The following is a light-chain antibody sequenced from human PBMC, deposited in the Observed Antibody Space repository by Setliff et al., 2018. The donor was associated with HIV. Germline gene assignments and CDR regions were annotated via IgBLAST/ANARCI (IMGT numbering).Light chain of an antibody. CDR1: SSDVVAYNF. CDR2: EVN. CDR3: SSYTRGATYV. Sequence: QSALTQPASVSGSPGQSITISCTGPSSDVVAYNFVSWYQQHPGRAPKLVIYEVNRRPSGVSNRFSGSKSGDTASLTTSGLQAEDEADYYCSSYTRGATYVFGSGTKVTVL. J-gene: IGLJ1*01. V-gene: IGLV2-14*01.